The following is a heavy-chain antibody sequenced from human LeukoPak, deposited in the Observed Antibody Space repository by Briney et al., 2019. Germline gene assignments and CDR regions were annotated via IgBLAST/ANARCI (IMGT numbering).Heavy chain of an antibody. V-gene: IGHV4-38-2*02. CDR3: ARGTAVGYSYGPGDAFDI. CDR2: FYHSGST. J-gene: IGHJ3*02. D-gene: IGHD5-18*01. CDR1: GYSISSGYY. Sequence: SETLSLTCTVSGYSISSGYYWGWIRQPPGKGLEWIGYFYHSGSTYYNPSLKSRVTISVDRSKNQFSLKLSSVTAADTAVYYCARGTAVGYSYGPGDAFDIWGQGTMVTVSS.